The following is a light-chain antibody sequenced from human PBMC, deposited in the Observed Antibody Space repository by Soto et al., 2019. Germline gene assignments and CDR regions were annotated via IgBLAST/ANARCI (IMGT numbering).Light chain of an antibody. CDR2: EVS. CDR3: SSYTSSSTRV. CDR1: SSDVGGYNY. V-gene: IGLV2-14*01. J-gene: IGLJ1*01. Sequence: QSVLTQPASVSGSPGQSITISCTGTSSDVGGYNYVSWYQQHPGKAPKVMIYEVSHRPSGVSNRFSGSKSGNTASLTISGLQAEDEADYYCSSYTSSSTRVFGPGTKLTVL.